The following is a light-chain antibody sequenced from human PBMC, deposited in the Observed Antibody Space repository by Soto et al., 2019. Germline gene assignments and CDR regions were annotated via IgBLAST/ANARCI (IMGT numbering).Light chain of an antibody. Sequence: EIVLTQSPCTLSLSPGDRATLSCRASQSLSRSSLAWYQQKPGQAPRLLIYDASNRATGIPARFSGSGSGTDFTLTISSLEPEDFAVYYCQQRSNWPLLTFGGGTKVDIK. J-gene: IGKJ4*01. CDR1: QSLSRSS. V-gene: IGKV3-11*01. CDR2: DAS. CDR3: QQRSNWPLLT.